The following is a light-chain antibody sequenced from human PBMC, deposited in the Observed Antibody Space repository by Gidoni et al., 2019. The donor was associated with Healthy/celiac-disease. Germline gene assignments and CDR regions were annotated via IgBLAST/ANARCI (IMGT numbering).Light chain of an antibody. Sequence: SSELTQPPSVSVSQGQTASITCSGDKLGDKYACWYQQKPGQSPVLVIYQDSKRPSGIPERFSGANSGNTATLTISGTQAMDEADYYCQAWDSSTYVVFGGGTKLTVL. J-gene: IGLJ2*01. CDR3: QAWDSSTYVV. V-gene: IGLV3-1*01. CDR1: KLGDKY. CDR2: QDS.